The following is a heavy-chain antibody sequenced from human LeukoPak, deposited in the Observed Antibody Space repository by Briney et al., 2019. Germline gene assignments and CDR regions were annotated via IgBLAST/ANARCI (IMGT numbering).Heavy chain of an antibody. CDR1: GFTFSNYG. CDR2: IWFDGIRK. V-gene: IGHV3-33*01. Sequence: GGSLRLSCAASGFTFSNYGMHWVRQVPGKGLEWVAAIWFDGIRKYYADSVKGRLTISRDNSKNTLYLQMNSLRAEDTAVYYCARALEDSSPFGAFDMWGQGTMVTVSS. J-gene: IGHJ3*02. D-gene: IGHD3-22*01. CDR3: ARALEDSSPFGAFDM.